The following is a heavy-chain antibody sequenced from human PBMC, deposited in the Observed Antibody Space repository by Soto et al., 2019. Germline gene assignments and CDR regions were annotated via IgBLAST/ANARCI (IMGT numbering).Heavy chain of an antibody. D-gene: IGHD3-3*01. V-gene: IGHV4-61*08. Sequence: SETLSLTCTVSGGSINSCGYYWSWVRQPPGKGLEWIGYMYYTGSTSYNPSLKSRVSISMDTSKNQFSLNLDSVTAADTAVYFCARDFAYFDSWGQGTLVTVSS. CDR1: GGSINSCGYY. CDR2: MYYTGST. CDR3: ARDFAYFDS. J-gene: IGHJ4*02.